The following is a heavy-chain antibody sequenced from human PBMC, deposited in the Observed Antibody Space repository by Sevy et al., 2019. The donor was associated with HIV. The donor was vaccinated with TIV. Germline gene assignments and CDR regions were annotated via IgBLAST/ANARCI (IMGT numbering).Heavy chain of an antibody. CDR1: GFTFSSYG. CDR3: ASEGSITMVRGVISYMDV. Sequence: GESLKISCAASGFTFSSYGMHWVRQAPGKGLEWVAVIWYDGSNKYYADSVKGRFTISRDNSKNTLYLQMNSLRAEDTAVYYCASEGSITMVRGVISYMDVWGKGTTVTVSS. CDR2: IWYDGSNK. V-gene: IGHV3-33*08. D-gene: IGHD3-10*01. J-gene: IGHJ6*03.